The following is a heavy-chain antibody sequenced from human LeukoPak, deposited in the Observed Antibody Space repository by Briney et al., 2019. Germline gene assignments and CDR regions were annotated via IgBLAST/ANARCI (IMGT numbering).Heavy chain of an antibody. CDR3: AKDSGTLAGKFDY. Sequence: GGSLRLSCAASEFTFSSYAMSWVRQVPGKGLEWVSGISGSGGTTYYADSVKGRFTISRDNSKNTLYLQMNSLRAEDTAVYYCAKDSGTLAGKFDYWGQGTLVTVSS. CDR1: EFTFSSYA. D-gene: IGHD6-19*01. V-gene: IGHV3-23*01. J-gene: IGHJ4*02. CDR2: ISGSGGTT.